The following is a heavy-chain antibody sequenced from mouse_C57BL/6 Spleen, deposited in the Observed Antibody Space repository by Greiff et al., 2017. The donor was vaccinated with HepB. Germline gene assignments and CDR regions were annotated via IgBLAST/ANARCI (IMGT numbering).Heavy chain of an antibody. CDR2: IDPSDSYT. Sequence: VQLQQSGAELVKPGASVKLSCKASGYTFTSYWMQWVKQRPGQGLEWIGEIDPSDSYTNYNQKFKGKATLTVDTSSSTAYMQLSSLTSEDSAVYYCYYGSSYYAMDYWGQRTSVTVSS. V-gene: IGHV1-50*01. CDR3: YYGSSYYAMDY. D-gene: IGHD1-1*01. J-gene: IGHJ4*01. CDR1: GYTFTSYW.